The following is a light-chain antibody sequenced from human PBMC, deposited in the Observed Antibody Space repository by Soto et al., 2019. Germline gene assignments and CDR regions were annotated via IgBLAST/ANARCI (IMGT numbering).Light chain of an antibody. CDR1: SGHSSYA. J-gene: IGLJ2*01. V-gene: IGLV4-69*01. CDR2: LNSDGSH. CDR3: QTWGTGIQV. Sequence: QPVLTQSPSASASLGASVKLTCTLRSGHSSYAIAWHQQQPGKGPRYLMKLNSDGSHSKGDGIPDRFSGSSSGAERYLTISSLQSEDEADYYCQTWGTGIQVFGGGTKLTVL.